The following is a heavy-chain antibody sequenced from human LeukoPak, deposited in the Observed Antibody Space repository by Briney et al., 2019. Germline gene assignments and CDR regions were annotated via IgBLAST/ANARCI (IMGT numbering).Heavy chain of an antibody. D-gene: IGHD6-13*01. CDR1: GYTFTGYA. V-gene: IGHV7-4-1*02. CDR3: ARVLSWYVDY. CDR2: INTNTGNP. Sequence: ASVRVSCKASGYTFTGYAMNWVRQAPGQGLEWMGWINTNTGNPTYAQGFTGRFFFSLDTSVSTAYLQISSLKAEDTAVYYCARVLSWYVDYWGQGTLVTVSS. J-gene: IGHJ4*02.